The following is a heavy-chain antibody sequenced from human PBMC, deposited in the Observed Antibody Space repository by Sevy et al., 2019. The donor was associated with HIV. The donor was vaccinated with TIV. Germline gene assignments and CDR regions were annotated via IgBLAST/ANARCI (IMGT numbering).Heavy chain of an antibody. D-gene: IGHD6-13*01. CDR1: AFTFSTYA. CDR3: XXXXXXXXNWYPRFDP. V-gene: IGHV3-30*03. CDR2: ISYDGSHK. J-gene: IGHJ5*02. Sequence: GGSLRLSCAASAFTFSTYAMHWVRQAPGKGLEWVAVISYDGSHKYYADSVKGRFTISRDDSKSSLYLQMNTLRAEDXXXXYCXXXXXXXXNWYPRFDPWGQGTLVTVSS.